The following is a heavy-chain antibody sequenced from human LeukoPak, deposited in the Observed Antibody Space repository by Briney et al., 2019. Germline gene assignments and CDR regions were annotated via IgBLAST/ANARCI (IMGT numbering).Heavy chain of an antibody. CDR2: ISSSGNTI. V-gene: IGHV3-11*01. D-gene: IGHD4-17*01. Sequence: GGSLRLSCAASGFTFSDYYMSWIRQAPGKGLEWVSYISSSGNTIYYADSVKGRFTISRDNAKNSLYLQMNSLRAEDTAVYYCASSYGDYVGEAFDIWGQGTMVTVSS. J-gene: IGHJ3*02. CDR1: GFTFSDYY. CDR3: ASSYGDYVGEAFDI.